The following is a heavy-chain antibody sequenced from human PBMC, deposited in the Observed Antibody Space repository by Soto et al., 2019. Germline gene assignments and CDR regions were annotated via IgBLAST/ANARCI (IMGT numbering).Heavy chain of an antibody. D-gene: IGHD3-22*01. J-gene: IGHJ3*02. CDR2: IYHSGST. CDR1: GGSISSSNW. CDR3: ARGGADYYDSSGYRDAFDI. Sequence: PSETLSLTCAVSGGSISSSNWWSWVRQPPGKGLEWIGEIYHSGSTNYNPSLKSRVTISVDKSKNQFSLKLSSVTAADTAVYYCARGGADYYDSSGYRDAFDIWGQGTMVTVS. V-gene: IGHV4-4*02.